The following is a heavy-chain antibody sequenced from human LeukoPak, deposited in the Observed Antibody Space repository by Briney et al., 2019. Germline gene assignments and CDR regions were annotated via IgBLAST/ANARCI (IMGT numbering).Heavy chain of an antibody. CDR3: ARITWGDYYFDY. V-gene: IGHV4-30-4*01. CDR2: VYYSGST. CDR1: GGSISSGDYY. Sequence: SETLSLTCTVSGGSISSGDYYWSWIRQPPGKGLEWIGYVYYSGSTYYNPSLKSRVTISVDTSKNQFSLKLSSVTAADTAVYYCARITWGDYYFDYWGQGTLVTVSS. J-gene: IGHJ4*02. D-gene: IGHD3-16*01.